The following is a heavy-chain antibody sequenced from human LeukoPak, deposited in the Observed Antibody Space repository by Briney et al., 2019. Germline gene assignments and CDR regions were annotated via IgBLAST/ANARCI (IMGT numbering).Heavy chain of an antibody. CDR3: ARGIDEWLYLNY. CDR1: GFPFAPFW. V-gene: IGHV3-7*04. J-gene: IGHJ4*02. CDR2: MNRDGSEV. Sequence: PGGSLRLSCAASGFPFAPFWMTWVRQAPGKGPEFVATMNRDGSEVAYGNSVRCRFTISRDNAKNSLYLQMYSLRAEDTAVYYCARGIDEWLYLNYWGQGALVTVSS. D-gene: IGHD3-3*01.